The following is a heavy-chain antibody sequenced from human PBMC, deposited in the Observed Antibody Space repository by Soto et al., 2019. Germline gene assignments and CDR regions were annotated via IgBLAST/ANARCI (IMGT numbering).Heavy chain of an antibody. CDR2: MNPKSGGA. V-gene: IGHV1-2*02. CDR3: TRENIGSSYGLYDACDI. J-gene: IGHJ3*02. D-gene: IGHD5-18*01. CDR1: GYTFTDYY. Sequence: ASVKVSCKTSGYTFTDYYTHWVRQAPGQGLEWMGWMNPKSGGAYFAQKFQGRVTLTRDTSIGTAYIEVNSLTSDDTAVYFCTRENIGSSYGLYDACDIWGQGTTGTVSS.